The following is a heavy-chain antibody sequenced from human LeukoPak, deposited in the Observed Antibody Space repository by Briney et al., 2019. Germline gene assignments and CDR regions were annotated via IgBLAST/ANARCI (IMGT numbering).Heavy chain of an antibody. CDR3: ARGGSTESIHSCGGNCYFLDY. Sequence: ASVKVSCKASGYTFTGNHMHWVRQAPGQGLEWMGWINPNSGGTNYAQKFQGRVIMTRDTSISTAYMELSRLGSDDTAVYYCARGGSTESIHSCGGNCYFLDYWGQGTLVTVSS. D-gene: IGHD2-21*02. CDR2: INPNSGGT. J-gene: IGHJ4*02. CDR1: GYTFTGNH. V-gene: IGHV1-2*02.